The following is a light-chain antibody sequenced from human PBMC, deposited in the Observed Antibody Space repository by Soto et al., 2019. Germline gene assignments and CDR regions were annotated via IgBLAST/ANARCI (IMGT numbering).Light chain of an antibody. CDR1: QSISSW. CDR2: DAY. J-gene: IGKJ4*01. Sequence: DVHMTQSPSTLSASVGYRVNITCRASQSISSWLAWYQQKPGKAPKLLIYDAYSLESGTPSRFSGRRSGTEFTLTIASVQPEDFATYYCQQYDRYTPLTFGGGTKVDIK. CDR3: QQYDRYTPLT. V-gene: IGKV1-5*01.